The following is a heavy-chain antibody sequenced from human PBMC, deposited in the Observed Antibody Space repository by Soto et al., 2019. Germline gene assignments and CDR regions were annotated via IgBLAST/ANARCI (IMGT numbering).Heavy chain of an antibody. J-gene: IGHJ5*02. CDR1: GFTFGDSY. CDR2: ISPGSRYP. Sequence: PGGSLRLSCAGSGFTFGDSYMRWIRQAPGKGLEWLSYISPGSRYPAYADSVKGRFTISRDNARRSLFLQMTSLTAEATAMYYCVRGGGGGLFDPWGQGTMVTVSS. CDR3: VRGGGGGLFDP. V-gene: IGHV3-11*06. D-gene: IGHD2-15*01.